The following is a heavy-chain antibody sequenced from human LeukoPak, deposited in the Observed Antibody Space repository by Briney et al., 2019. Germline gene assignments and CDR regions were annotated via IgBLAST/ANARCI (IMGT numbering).Heavy chain of an antibody. CDR2: IYPGDSDT. V-gene: IGHV5-51*01. CDR3: ARLAAAGKVNYYYYYMDV. Sequence: GESLKISCKGSGYSFTSYWIGWVRQMPGKGLEWMGIIYPGDSDTRYSPSFQGQVTISADKSVSTAYLQWSSLKASDTAMYYCARLAAAGKVNYYYYYMDVWGKGTTVTVSS. CDR1: GYSFTSYW. J-gene: IGHJ6*03. D-gene: IGHD6-13*01.